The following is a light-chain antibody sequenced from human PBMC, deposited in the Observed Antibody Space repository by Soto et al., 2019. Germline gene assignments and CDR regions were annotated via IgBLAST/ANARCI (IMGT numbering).Light chain of an antibody. CDR2: RNN. Sequence: QSVLTQPPSVSGAPRQRVTISCSGSDSNIGNNAVNWYQLVPGKAPKAVIYRNNVVLSGVSDRFSGSKSGTSASLAISRLQSEDEADYYCAAWDDSLDAQVFGGGTKVTVL. CDR1: DSNIGNNA. CDR3: AAWDDSLDAQV. V-gene: IGLV1-36*01. J-gene: IGLJ3*02.